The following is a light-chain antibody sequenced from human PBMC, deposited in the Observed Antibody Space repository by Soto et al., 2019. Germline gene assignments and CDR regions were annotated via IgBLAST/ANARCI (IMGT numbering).Light chain of an antibody. V-gene: IGLV2-23*01. Sequence: QSVLTQPASVSGSPGQSVTISCTGTSSDFGSYKFVSWYQHHPGTVPKVIIYKTSKRPSGVSDRFSGSKSGNTASLTISGLQAEDEADYYCFSFTSTNTHVFGSGTKV. J-gene: IGLJ1*01. CDR3: FSFTSTNTHV. CDR1: SSDFGSYKF. CDR2: KTS.